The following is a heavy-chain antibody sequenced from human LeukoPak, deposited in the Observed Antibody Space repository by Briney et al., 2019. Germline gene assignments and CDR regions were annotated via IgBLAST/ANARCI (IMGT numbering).Heavy chain of an antibody. CDR2: IIPIVGTA. J-gene: IGHJ6*02. Sequence: ASVKVSCKASGGTFSSYAISWVRQAPGQGLEWMGGIIPIVGTANYAQKFQGRVTITADESTSTAYMELSSLRSEDTAVYYCARPQLRIAAAGRVIDYYYGMDVWGQGTTVTVSS. CDR1: GGTFSSYA. V-gene: IGHV1-69*13. D-gene: IGHD6-13*01. CDR3: ARPQLRIAAAGRVIDYYYGMDV.